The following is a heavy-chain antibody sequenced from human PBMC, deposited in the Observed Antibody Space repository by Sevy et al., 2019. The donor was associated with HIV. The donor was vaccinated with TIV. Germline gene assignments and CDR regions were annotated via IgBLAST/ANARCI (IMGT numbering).Heavy chain of an antibody. CDR1: GFPPSDYSFSDYW. D-gene: IGHD5-18*01. V-gene: IGHV3-20*04. CDR2: INWNGGST. CDR3: ARHGYGYGYHALLDYYYGMDV. J-gene: IGHJ6*02. Sequence: GGSLRLSCVASGFPPSDYSFSDYWMSWVRQAPGKGLEWVSGINWNGGSTGYADSVKGRFTISRDNAKNSLYLQVNSMRAEDTALYYCARHGYGYGYHALLDYYYGMDVWGQGTTVTVSS.